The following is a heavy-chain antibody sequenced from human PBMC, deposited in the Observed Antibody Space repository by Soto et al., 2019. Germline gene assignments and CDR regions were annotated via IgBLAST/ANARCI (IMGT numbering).Heavy chain of an antibody. D-gene: IGHD1-26*01. Sequence: PGGSLRLSCAASGFTFSSYGMHWVRQAPGKGLEWVAVISYDGNNKYYADSVKGRFTISRDNSKNTLYLQMNSLRAEDTAVYYCAKAILDGGGSYSYYYYGMDVWGQGTTVTVSS. J-gene: IGHJ6*02. V-gene: IGHV3-30*18. CDR3: AKAILDGGGSYSYYYYGMDV. CDR1: GFTFSSYG. CDR2: ISYDGNNK.